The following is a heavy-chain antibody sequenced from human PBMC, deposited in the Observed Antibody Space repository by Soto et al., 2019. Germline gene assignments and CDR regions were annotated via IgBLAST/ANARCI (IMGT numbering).Heavy chain of an antibody. V-gene: IGHV3-23*01. CDR1: GFTFSSYA. CDR2: ISGSGGST. J-gene: IGHJ4*02. D-gene: IGHD2-15*01. CDR3: ANTEPGYCSGGSCYSTTNY. Sequence: GGSLRLSCAASGFTFSSYAMSWVRQAPGKGLEWVSAISGSGGSTYYADSVKGRFTISRDNSKNTLYLQMNSLRAEDTAVYYCANTEPGYCSGGSCYSTTNYWGQGTLVTVSS.